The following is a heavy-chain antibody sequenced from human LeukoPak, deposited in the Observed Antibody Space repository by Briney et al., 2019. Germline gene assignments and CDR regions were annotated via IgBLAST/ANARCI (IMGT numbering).Heavy chain of an antibody. J-gene: IGHJ4*02. CDR2: ISYDGSNK. V-gene: IGHV3-30*04. CDR1: GFTFSIYA. Sequence: PGGSLTLSCVVSGFTFSIYAMHWVRQAPGKGLEWVAVISYDGSNKYSADSVKGRFTISRDNSKNTLYLQMNSLRAEDTAVYYCARDPHSTGGGPIDYWGQGTLVTVSS. CDR3: ARDPHSTGGGPIDY. D-gene: IGHD2-8*02.